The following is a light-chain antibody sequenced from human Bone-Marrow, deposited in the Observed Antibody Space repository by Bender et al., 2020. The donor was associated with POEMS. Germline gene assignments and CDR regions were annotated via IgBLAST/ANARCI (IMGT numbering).Light chain of an antibody. CDR2: EVS. Sequence: QSALTQPPSASGSPGQSVTISCTGSSSDVGGYDYVSWYQQHPGKAPKLMFYEVSKRPSGVPDRFSGSKSGNTASLTVSGLQAEDEADYYCQAWDSSTALFGGGTKLTVL. CDR3: QAWDSSTAL. CDR1: SSDVGGYDY. V-gene: IGLV2-8*01. J-gene: IGLJ2*01.